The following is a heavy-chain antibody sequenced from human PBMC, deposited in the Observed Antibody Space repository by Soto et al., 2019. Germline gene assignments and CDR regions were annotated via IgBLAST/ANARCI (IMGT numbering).Heavy chain of an antibody. D-gene: IGHD3-22*01. CDR3: ARLDSSGYYYDEDYYYGMDV. CDR2: IWYDGSNK. CDR1: GFTFSSYG. Sequence: GGSLRLSCAASGFTFSSYGMHWVRQAPGKGLEWVAVIWYDGSNKYYADSVKGRFTICRDNSKNTLYLQMNSLRAEDTAVYYCARLDSSGYYYDEDYYYGMDVWGQGTRSPSP. V-gene: IGHV3-33*01. J-gene: IGHJ6*02.